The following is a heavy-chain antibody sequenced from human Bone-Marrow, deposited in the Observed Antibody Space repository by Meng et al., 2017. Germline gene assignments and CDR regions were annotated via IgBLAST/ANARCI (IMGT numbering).Heavy chain of an antibody. CDR2: IWYDGSNK. V-gene: IGHV3-33*08. D-gene: IGHD4-23*01. J-gene: IGHJ3*02. CDR3: ARVMTTGLTPDAFDI. CDR1: GFTFSDYY. Sequence: QWVGPAVVLGKPGGSLGVSCAASGFTFSDYYMRWFRQGPGMGLEWVAVIWYDGSNKYYADSVKGRFTISRDNSKNTLYLQMNSLRAEDTAVYYCARVMTTGLTPDAFDIWGQGTMVTVSS.